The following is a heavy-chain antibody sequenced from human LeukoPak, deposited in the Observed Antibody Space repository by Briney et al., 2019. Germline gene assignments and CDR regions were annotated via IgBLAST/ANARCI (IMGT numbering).Heavy chain of an antibody. J-gene: IGHJ5*01. Sequence: PSETLSLTCTVSGGSISSYYWTWIRQPPGKGLEWIGYISYSGSTNYNPSLKSRVTISVDMSKNQFSLKLSSVTAADTAVFYCAGGYDWSRFDSRGQGTLVTVSS. CDR3: AGGYDWSRFDS. D-gene: IGHD5-12*01. CDR1: GGSISSYY. V-gene: IGHV4-59*01. CDR2: ISYSGST.